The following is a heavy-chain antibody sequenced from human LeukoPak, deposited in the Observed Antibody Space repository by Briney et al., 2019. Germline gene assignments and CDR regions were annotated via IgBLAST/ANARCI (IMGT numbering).Heavy chain of an antibody. Sequence: SVKVSCKASGYTFTGYYMHWVRQAPGQGLEWMGRIIPILGIANYAKKFQGRVTIPADKSTSTAYMELSSLRSEDTAVYYCAGDGLTVVTAFDIWGQGTMVTVSS. J-gene: IGHJ3*02. CDR2: IIPILGIA. V-gene: IGHV1-69*04. CDR3: AGDGLTVVTAFDI. CDR1: GYTFTGYY. D-gene: IGHD4-23*01.